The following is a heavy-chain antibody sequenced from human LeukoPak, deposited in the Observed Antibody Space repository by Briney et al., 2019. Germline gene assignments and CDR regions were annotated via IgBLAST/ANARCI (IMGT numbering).Heavy chain of an antibody. Sequence: GASVKVSCKASGGTFSSYAISWVRQAPGQGLEWMGGIIPIFGTANYTQKFQGRVTIAADKSTSTAYMELSSLRSEDTAVYYCARDSWGRFDYWGQGTLVAVSS. CDR1: GGTFSSYA. CDR2: IIPIFGTA. D-gene: IGHD7-27*01. J-gene: IGHJ4*02. CDR3: ARDSWGRFDY. V-gene: IGHV1-69*06.